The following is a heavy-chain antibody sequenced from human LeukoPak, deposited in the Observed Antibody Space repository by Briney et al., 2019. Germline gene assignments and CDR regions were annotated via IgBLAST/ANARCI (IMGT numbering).Heavy chain of an antibody. CDR1: GGSLSSSSYY. D-gene: IGHD6-13*01. J-gene: IGHJ4*02. V-gene: IGHV4-39*01. CDR2: IYYSGST. CDR3: ARPLAAAGTA. Sequence: SETLSLTCTVSGGSLSSSSYYWGWLRQPPGKGLEGVGSIYYSGSTYYNPSLKSRVTISVDTSKNQFSLKLSSVPAADMAVYYCARPLAAAGTAWGQGTLVTVSS.